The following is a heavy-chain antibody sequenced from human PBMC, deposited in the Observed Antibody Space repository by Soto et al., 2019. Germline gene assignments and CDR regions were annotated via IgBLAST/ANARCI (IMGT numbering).Heavy chain of an antibody. CDR1: GYTFVDYA. D-gene: IGHD3-22*01. Sequence: QVRLVQSGAEVKRPGASVKVSCRASGYTFVDYALHWVRQAPGQGLEWVGWMNPKTGNIKSSHKFEDRVSITRDTATSTAYMELSGLRSEDTAVYFCTREAVVAENGFDPWGQGTLVTVSS. CDR3: TREAVVAENGFDP. V-gene: IGHV1-3*01. CDR2: MNPKTGNI. J-gene: IGHJ5*02.